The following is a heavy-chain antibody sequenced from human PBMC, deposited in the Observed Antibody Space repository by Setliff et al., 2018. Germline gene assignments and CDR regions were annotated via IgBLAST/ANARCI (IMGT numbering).Heavy chain of an antibody. D-gene: IGHD2-2*01. J-gene: IGHJ3*02. Sequence: PSETLSLTCAVYGGSFNVYFWSWIRQPPGKGLEWIGEISHSGSTNYSPSLKSRVTMSVDKSKNQFSLILRSVTAADTAVYYCARGRMRGSCSGPSCTYDPFDIWGQGTPVTVSS. CDR3: ARGRMRGSCSGPSCTYDPFDI. V-gene: IGHV4-34*01. CDR2: ISHSGST. CDR1: GGSFNVYF.